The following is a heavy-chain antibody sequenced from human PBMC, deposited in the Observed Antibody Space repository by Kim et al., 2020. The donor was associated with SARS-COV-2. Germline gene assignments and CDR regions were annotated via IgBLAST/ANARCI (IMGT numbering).Heavy chain of an antibody. CDR2: ISYDGSNK. D-gene: IGHD2-2*01. CDR3: AKDPGRLVVVPANAFDI. CDR1: GFTFSSYG. J-gene: IGHJ3*02. V-gene: IGHV3-30*18. Sequence: GGSLRLSCAASGFTFSSYGMHWVRQAPGKGLEWVAVISYDGSNKYYADSVKGRFTISRDNSKNTLYLQMNSLRAEDTAVYYCAKDPGRLVVVPANAFDIWGQGTMVTVSS.